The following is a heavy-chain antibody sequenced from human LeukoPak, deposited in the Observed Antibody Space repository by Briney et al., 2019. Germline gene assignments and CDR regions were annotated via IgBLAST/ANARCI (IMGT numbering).Heavy chain of an antibody. J-gene: IGHJ4*02. CDR3: TRLGGYYDSSGLALGC. V-gene: IGHV3-73*01. Sequence: GGSLKLACAASGFTFSGSAMHWVRQASGKGLEWVGRIRSKANSYATAYAASVKGRFTISRDDSKNTAYLQMNSLKTEDTAVYYCTRLGGYYDSSGLALGCWGQGTLVTVSS. D-gene: IGHD3-22*01. CDR1: GFTFSGSA. CDR2: IRSKANSYAT.